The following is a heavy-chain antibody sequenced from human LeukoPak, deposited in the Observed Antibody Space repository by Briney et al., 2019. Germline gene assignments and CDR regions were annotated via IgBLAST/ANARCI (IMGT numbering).Heavy chain of an antibody. CDR3: ARSDCTNGVCYIARGARIDY. J-gene: IGHJ4*02. Sequence: ASVKVSCKASGYTFTSYGISWVRQAPGQGLGWMGWISAYSGNTNYAQKLQGRVTMTTDTSTSTAYMELRSLRSDDTAVYYCARSDCTNGVCYIARGARIDYWGQGTLVTVSS. D-gene: IGHD2-8*01. CDR2: ISAYSGNT. V-gene: IGHV1-18*01. CDR1: GYTFTSYG.